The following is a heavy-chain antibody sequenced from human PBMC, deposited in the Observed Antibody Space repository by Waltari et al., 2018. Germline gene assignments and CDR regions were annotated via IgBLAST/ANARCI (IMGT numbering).Heavy chain of an antibody. CDR2: ISSSSSYI. D-gene: IGHD6-13*01. Sequence: EVQLVESGGGLVKPGGSLRLSCAASGFTFRSYSMNWVRPAPGKGLEWVSSISSSSSYIYYADSVKGRFTISRDNAKNSLYLQMNSLRAEDTAVYYCAKGIAAAGLYYFDYWGQGTLVTVSS. CDR3: AKGIAAAGLYYFDY. V-gene: IGHV3-21*01. J-gene: IGHJ4*02. CDR1: GFTFRSYS.